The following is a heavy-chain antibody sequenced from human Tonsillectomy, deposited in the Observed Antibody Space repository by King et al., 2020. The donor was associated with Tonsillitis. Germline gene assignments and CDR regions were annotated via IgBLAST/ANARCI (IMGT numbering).Heavy chain of an antibody. Sequence: VQLVESGGGLIQPGGSLRLSCAASGFTVSSNYMSWVRQAPGKGLDWVSVIYSGGSTYYADSVKGRFTVSRDNSKNTLYLQMNSLRAEDTAGYYCASGFFLQLVRGTGAFDIWGQGTMVTVSS. V-gene: IGHV3-53*01. CDR1: GFTVSSNY. CDR3: ASGFFLQLVRGTGAFDI. CDR2: IYSGGST. J-gene: IGHJ3*02. D-gene: IGHD6-6*01.